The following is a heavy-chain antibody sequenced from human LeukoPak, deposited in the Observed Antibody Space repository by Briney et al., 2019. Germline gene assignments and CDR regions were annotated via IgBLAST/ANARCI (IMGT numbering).Heavy chain of an antibody. J-gene: IGHJ4*02. CDR2: IKSDGST. CDR1: GFTFSSYW. CDR3: AKQYSGSYYSPLYFDY. V-gene: IGHV3-74*01. Sequence: GGSLRLSCAASGFTFSSYWMHWVRQIPGKGLVWVSRIKSDGSTIYADSVKGRFTISRDNAKNSLYLQMNSLTAEDTALYYCAKQYSGSYYSPLYFDYWGQGTLVTVSS. D-gene: IGHD1-26*01.